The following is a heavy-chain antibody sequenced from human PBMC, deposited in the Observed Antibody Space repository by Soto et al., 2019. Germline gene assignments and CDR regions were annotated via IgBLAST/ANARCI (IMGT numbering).Heavy chain of an antibody. CDR3: ARQTYCGGDCSIRLYYFDY. V-gene: IGHV4-39*01. CDR2: IYYSGST. Sequence: SETLSLTCTVSGGSISSSSYYWGWIRQPPGKGLEWIGSIYYSGSTYYNPSLKSRVTISVDTSKNQFSLKLSSVTAADTAVYYCARQTYCGGDCSIRLYYFDYWGQGTLVTVSS. CDR1: GGSISSSSYY. J-gene: IGHJ4*02. D-gene: IGHD2-21*02.